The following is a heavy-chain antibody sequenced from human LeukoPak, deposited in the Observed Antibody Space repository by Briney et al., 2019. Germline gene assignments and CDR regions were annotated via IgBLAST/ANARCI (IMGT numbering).Heavy chain of an antibody. CDR1: GFTFSNAW. V-gene: IGHV3-15*01. CDR2: IKSKTDGGTT. CDR3: TTAPEVIWAAGRWFDP. Sequence: PGGSLRLSCAASGFTFSNAWMSWVRQAPGKGLEWVGRIKSKTDGGTTDYAAPVEGRFTISRDDSKNTLYLQMNSLKTEDTAVYYCTTAPEVIWAAGRWFDPWGQGTLVTVSS. J-gene: IGHJ5*02. D-gene: IGHD3-10*01.